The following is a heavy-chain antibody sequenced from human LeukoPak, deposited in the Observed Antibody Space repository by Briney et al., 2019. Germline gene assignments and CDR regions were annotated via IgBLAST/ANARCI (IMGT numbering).Heavy chain of an antibody. CDR2: ISGSGGTT. D-gene: IGHD4-23*01. J-gene: IGHJ4*02. V-gene: IGHV3-23*01. CDR3: ARVTVAYYFDY. CDR1: GLTFNNFA. Sequence: GGSLRLSCAASGLTFNNFAMSWVRQAPGKGLEWVSGISGSGGTTYYADSVKGRFTISRDNSKNTLYLQMNSLRAEDTAVYYCARVTVAYYFDYWGQGTLVTVSS.